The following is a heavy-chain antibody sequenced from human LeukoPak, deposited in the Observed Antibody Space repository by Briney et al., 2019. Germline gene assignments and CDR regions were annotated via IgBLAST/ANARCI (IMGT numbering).Heavy chain of an antibody. CDR2: IYNTGTT. D-gene: IGHD6-19*01. CDR3: ARTFPVAGTYYGMDV. CDR1: GGSITTYY. J-gene: IGHJ6*02. V-gene: IGHV4-59*01. Sequence: SETLSLTCTVSGGSITTYYWSWPRQPPGKGLEWIGYIYNTGTTTYNPSLRSRVTISLDTSKNQFSLKLSSVTAADTAVYYCARTFPVAGTYYGMDVWGQGTTVTVS.